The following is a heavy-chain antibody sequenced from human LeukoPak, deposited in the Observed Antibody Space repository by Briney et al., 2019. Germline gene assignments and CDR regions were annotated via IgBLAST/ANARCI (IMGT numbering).Heavy chain of an antibody. V-gene: IGHV3-23*01. CDR3: AKVGANWYVEGGFYFDY. CDR1: GFTFSSYS. D-gene: IGHD1-1*01. Sequence: GGSLRLSCAASGFTFSSYSMNWVRQAPGKGLEWVSAISGSGGSTYYADSVKGRFTISRDNSKNTLYLQMNSLRAEDTAVYYCAKVGANWYVEGGFYFDYWGQGTLVTVSS. CDR2: ISGSGGST. J-gene: IGHJ4*02.